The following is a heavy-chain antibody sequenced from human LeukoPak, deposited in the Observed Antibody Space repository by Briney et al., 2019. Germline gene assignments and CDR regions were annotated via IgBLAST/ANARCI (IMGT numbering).Heavy chain of an antibody. V-gene: IGHV3-11*01. CDR1: GFTFSDYY. CDR3: ARDVGRYSSSWYVGY. D-gene: IGHD6-13*01. J-gene: IGHJ4*02. Sequence: GGSLRLSCAASGFTFSDYYMSWIRQAPGKGLEWVSYISSSGSTIYYADSVKGRFTISRDNAKNSLYLQMNSLRAEDTAVHYCARDVGRYSSSWYVGYWGQGTLVTVSS. CDR2: ISSSGSTI.